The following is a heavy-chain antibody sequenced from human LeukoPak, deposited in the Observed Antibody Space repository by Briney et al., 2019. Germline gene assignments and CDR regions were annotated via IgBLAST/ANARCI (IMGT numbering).Heavy chain of an antibody. CDR2: INHSGST. D-gene: IGHD6-13*01. Sequence: KSSETLSLTCAVYGGSFSGYYWSWIRRPPGKGLEWIGEINHSGSTNYNPSLKSRVTISVDTSKNQFSLKLSSVTAADTAVYYCARADSSSWFQNWGQGTLVTVSS. CDR3: ARADSSSWFQN. CDR1: GGSFSGYY. J-gene: IGHJ4*02. V-gene: IGHV4-34*01.